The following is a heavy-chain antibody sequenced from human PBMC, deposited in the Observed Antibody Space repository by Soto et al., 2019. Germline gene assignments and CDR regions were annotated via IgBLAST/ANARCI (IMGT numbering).Heavy chain of an antibody. CDR1: GFSLSTSGVG. Sequence: GSGPTLVNPTQTLTLTCTFSGFSLSTSGVGVGWIRQPPGKALEWLALIYWNDDKRYSPSLKSRLTITRDTSKYQVVLTMTNMDPVDTATYYCAHRAYYDSSAAYDHWGQGSLVTVSS. D-gene: IGHD3-22*01. J-gene: IGHJ4*02. CDR3: AHRAYYDSSAAYDH. V-gene: IGHV2-5*01. CDR2: IYWNDDK.